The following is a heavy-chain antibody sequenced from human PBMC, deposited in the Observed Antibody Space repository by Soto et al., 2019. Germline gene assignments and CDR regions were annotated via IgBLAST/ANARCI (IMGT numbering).Heavy chain of an antibody. V-gene: IGHV3-33*01. D-gene: IGHD3-22*01. CDR2: IWYDGSNK. J-gene: IGHJ4*02. CDR3: ARDGGYYDSLGAFDY. CDR1: GFTFSSYG. Sequence: GGSLRLSCAASGFTFSSYGMHWVRQAPGKGLEWVAVIWYDGSNKYYADSVKGRFTISRDNSKNTLYLQMNSLRAEDTAVYYCARDGGYYDSLGAFDYWGQGTLVTVSS.